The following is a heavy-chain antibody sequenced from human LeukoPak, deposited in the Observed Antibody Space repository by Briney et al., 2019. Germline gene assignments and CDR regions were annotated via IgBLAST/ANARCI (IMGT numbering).Heavy chain of an antibody. CDR1: GFTFSSCA. D-gene: IGHD3-22*01. J-gene: IGHJ4*02. V-gene: IGHV3-23*01. CDR2: ISGSGGST. Sequence: GGSLRLSCAASGFTFSSCAMSWVRQAPGKGLEWVSAISGSGGSTYYADSVKGRFTISRDNSKNTLSLQMNSLRAEDTAVYYCAKKGRQYYYDSSGYSDYWGQGTLVTVSS. CDR3: AKKGRQYYYDSSGYSDY.